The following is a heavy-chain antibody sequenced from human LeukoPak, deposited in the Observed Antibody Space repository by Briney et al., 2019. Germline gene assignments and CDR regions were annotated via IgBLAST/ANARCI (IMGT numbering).Heavy chain of an antibody. CDR2: IYYSGST. CDR3: ARAHIVLMVYAITNWFDP. CDR1: GGSISSSSYY. D-gene: IGHD2-8*01. V-gene: IGHV4-39*07. J-gene: IGHJ5*02. Sequence: SETLSLTCTVSGGSISSSSYYWGWIRQPPGKGLEWIGSIYYSGSTYYNPSLKSRVTISVDTSKNQFSLKLSSVTAADTAVYYCARAHIVLMVYAITNWFDPWGQGTLVTVSS.